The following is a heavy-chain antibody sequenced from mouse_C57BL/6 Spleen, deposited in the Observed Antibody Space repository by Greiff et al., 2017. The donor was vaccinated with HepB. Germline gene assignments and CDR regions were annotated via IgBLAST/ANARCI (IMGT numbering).Heavy chain of an antibody. CDR2: IYPGDGDT. J-gene: IGHJ1*03. Sequence: VQLQQSGPELVKPGASVKISCKASGYAFSSSWMNWVKQRPGKGLEWIGRIYPGDGDTNYNGKFKGKATLTADKSSSTAYMQLSSLTSEDSAVYFCARRAYYGSSYYWYFDVWGTGTTVTVSS. CDR1: GYAFSSSW. D-gene: IGHD1-1*01. V-gene: IGHV1-82*01. CDR3: ARRAYYGSSYYWYFDV.